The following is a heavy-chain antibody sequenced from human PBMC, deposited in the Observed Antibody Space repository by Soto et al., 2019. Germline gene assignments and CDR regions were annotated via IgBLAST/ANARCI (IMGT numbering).Heavy chain of an antibody. Sequence: QVQLAESGGGVVQPGRSLRLSCAASGFTFSNHAMHWVRQAPGKGLEWVAVIPYEGSNKQYTDSVKGRFSISRDNXXNTLYLQMNSLRVEDTAVYYCARDRIYSSGWYKDFWGQGTLVTVSS. V-gene: IGHV3-30-3*01. D-gene: IGHD6-13*01. CDR1: GFTFSNHA. J-gene: IGHJ4*02. CDR3: ARDRIYSSGWYKDF. CDR2: IPYEGSNK.